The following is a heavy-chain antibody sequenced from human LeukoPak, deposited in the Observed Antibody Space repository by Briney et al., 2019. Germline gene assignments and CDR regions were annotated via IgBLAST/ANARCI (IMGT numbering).Heavy chain of an antibody. Sequence: TSETLSLTCTVSGGSISSSYSYWGWIRQPPGKGLEWIGNIYYSGSTYYSPSLTSRVTVSVDTSENQFSLKLSSVTAADTAVYYCARAHSIASYYYGVDVWGQGTTVTVSS. V-gene: IGHV4-39*07. J-gene: IGHJ6*02. CDR2: IYYSGST. D-gene: IGHD2/OR15-2a*01. CDR3: ARAHSIASYYYGVDV. CDR1: GGSISSSYSY.